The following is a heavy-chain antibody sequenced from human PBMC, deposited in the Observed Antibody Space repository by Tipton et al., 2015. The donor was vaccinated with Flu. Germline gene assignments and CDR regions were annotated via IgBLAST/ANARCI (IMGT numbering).Heavy chain of an antibody. V-gene: IGHV4-39*07. CDR2: IYYSGST. D-gene: IGHD4-17*01. J-gene: IGHJ5*02. Sequence: TLSLTCTVSGGSISSSSYYWGWIRQPPGKGLEWIGRIYYSGSTYYNPSLKSRVTISVDTSKNQFSLKLSSVTAADTAVYYCARGYPYGDYDWFDPWGQGTLVTVSS. CDR3: ARGYPYGDYDWFDP. CDR1: GGSISSSSYY.